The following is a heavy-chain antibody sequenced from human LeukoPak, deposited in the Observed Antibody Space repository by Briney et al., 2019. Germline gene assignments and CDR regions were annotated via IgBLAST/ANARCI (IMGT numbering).Heavy chain of an antibody. Sequence: ASVKVSCKASGGTFSRYAFSWVRQAPGQGLEWIGGIIPTLGTSNYAQKFQGRVTIITDESTSTAYMDMSSLRSEDTAVYYCARDLIELGDYWGQGTLVTVSS. D-gene: IGHD3-16*01. V-gene: IGHV1-69*05. J-gene: IGHJ4*02. CDR2: IIPTLGTS. CDR1: GGTFSRYA. CDR3: ARDLIELGDY.